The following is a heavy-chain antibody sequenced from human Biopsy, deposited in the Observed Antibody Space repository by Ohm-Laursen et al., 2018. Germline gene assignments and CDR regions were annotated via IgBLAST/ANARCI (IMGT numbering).Heavy chain of an antibody. D-gene: IGHD6-19*01. J-gene: IGHJ4*02. Sequence: SDTLSLTWTVSGDSINSSYWSWIRQAPGKGLEWIGFISNSGNTNYNPSLKSRVTISADTSKDQFSLKLSSVTAADTAVYYCARGRLRAVARFDYWGQGTLVTVSS. CDR3: ARGRLRAVARFDY. CDR2: ISNSGNT. CDR1: GDSINSSY. V-gene: IGHV4-59*12.